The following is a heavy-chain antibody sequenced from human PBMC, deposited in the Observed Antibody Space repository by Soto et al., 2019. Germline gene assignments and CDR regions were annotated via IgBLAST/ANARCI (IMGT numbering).Heavy chain of an antibody. CDR1: GYTFTGYY. CDR3: ARVVVVVAATRPGNWFDP. D-gene: IGHD2-15*01. Sequence: GASVKVSCKASGYTFTGYYMHWVRQAPGQGLEWMGWINPNSGGTNYAQKFQGRVTMTRGTSISTAYMELSRLRSDDTAVYYCARVVVVVAATRPGNWFDPWGQGTLVTVSS. CDR2: INPNSGGT. J-gene: IGHJ5*02. V-gene: IGHV1-2*02.